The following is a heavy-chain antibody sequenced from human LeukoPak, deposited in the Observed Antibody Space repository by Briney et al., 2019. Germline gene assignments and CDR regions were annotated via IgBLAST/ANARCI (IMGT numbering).Heavy chain of an antibody. J-gene: IGHJ1*01. CDR3: LYSSSPLGYFQH. Sequence: ASVKVSCKVSGYTLTELSMHWVRQAPGKGLEWMGGFDPEDGETIYAQKFQGRVTMTEDTSTDTAYMELSSLRSEDTAVYYCLYSSSPLGYFQHWGQGTLVTVSS. V-gene: IGHV1-24*01. CDR2: FDPEDGET. CDR1: GYTLTELS. D-gene: IGHD6-13*01.